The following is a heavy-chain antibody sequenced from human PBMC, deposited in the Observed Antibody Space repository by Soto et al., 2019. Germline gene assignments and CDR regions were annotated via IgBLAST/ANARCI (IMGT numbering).Heavy chain of an antibody. CDR2: INPNTGGT. CDR1: GYTFTDYY. J-gene: IGHJ6*02. V-gene: IGHV1-2*02. D-gene: IGHD3-22*01. Sequence: ASVKVSCKASGYTFTDYYIHWVRQAPGQGLEWMGWINPNTGGTKYAQQFQGRVTMTRDTSIRTAYMDLSRLRSDDTAVYYCARDWYYFDSSGFSKPFYYHYNGLDVWGQGTTVTVSS. CDR3: ARDWYYFDSSGFSKPFYYHYNGLDV.